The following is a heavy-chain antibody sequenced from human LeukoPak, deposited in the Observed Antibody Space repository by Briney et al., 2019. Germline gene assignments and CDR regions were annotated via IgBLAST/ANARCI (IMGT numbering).Heavy chain of an antibody. Sequence: PSETLSLTCAVYAGFFSGYYWSWIRQPPGNGLEWNGEINHSGTPNYNTCLKNQVTISVDTSKNQFPLKLTPVTPADPAVYYGARGATKSGRDYGDYVIVGAMRIYFDYWGQGTLVTVSS. CDR2: INHSGTP. CDR1: AGFFSGYY. D-gene: IGHD4-17*01. CDR3: ARGATKSGRDYGDYVIVGAMRIYFDY. V-gene: IGHV4-34*01. J-gene: IGHJ4*02.